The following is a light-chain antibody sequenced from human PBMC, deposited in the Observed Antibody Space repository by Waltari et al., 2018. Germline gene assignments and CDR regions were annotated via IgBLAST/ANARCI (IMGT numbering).Light chain of an antibody. V-gene: IGKV1-39*01. J-gene: IGKJ5*01. CDR1: RGIDSY. CDR2: DAS. Sequence: DIQMTQSPSSLSTSVGDSVTITCRASRGIDSYLNWYQQRPGRAPKLLIYDASTLQREVPTRFSGGGIGTDFTLTINNLQPEDFATYFGQQSYSPPFTFGQGTRLEI. CDR3: QQSYSPPFT.